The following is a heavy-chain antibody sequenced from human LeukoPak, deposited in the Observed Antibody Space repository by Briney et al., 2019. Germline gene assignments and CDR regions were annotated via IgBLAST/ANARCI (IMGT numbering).Heavy chain of an antibody. CDR1: GYSFTSYW. Sequence: GESLKISCKGSGYSFTSYWTGWVRQMPGTGREWMGIIYPGDSETIYSPSFQGQVAFSSDKSISTAYLQWSSLKASDTAMYYCARLVGGSFSSVDYWGQGTLVTVSS. J-gene: IGHJ4*02. V-gene: IGHV5-51*01. CDR2: IYPGDSET. D-gene: IGHD1-26*01. CDR3: ARLVGGSFSSVDY.